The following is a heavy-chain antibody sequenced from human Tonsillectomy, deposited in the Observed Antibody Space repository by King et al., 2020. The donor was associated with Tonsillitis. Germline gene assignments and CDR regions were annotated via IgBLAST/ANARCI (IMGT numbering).Heavy chain of an antibody. CDR1: GFTFSSYS. V-gene: IGHV3-48*02. CDR2: ISSRSSSI. CDR3: ARVGYYDSSGPVFVFDI. J-gene: IGHJ3*02. D-gene: IGHD3-22*01. Sequence: QLVQSGGGLVQPGGSLRLSCAASGFTFSSYSMNWVRQAPGKGLEWVSYISSRSSSIYYADSVKGRFTISRDNAKNSLYLQMNSLRDEDTAVYYCARVGYYDSSGPVFVFDIWGQGTMVTVSS.